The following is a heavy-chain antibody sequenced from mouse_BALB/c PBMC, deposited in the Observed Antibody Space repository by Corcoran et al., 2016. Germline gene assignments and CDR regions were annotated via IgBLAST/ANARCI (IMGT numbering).Heavy chain of an antibody. CDR3: ARKDGYYYYAMDY. Sequence: EVQLQQSGPELVKPGASVKMSCKASGYTFTSYVMHWVKQKPGQGLEWIGYINPYNDGTKYKEKFKGKATLTSDKSSSTAYMELSSLTSEDSAVYYCARKDGYYYYAMDYWGQGTSVTVSS. CDR1: GYTFTSYV. V-gene: IGHV1S136*01. CDR2: INPYNDGT. D-gene: IGHD2-3*01. J-gene: IGHJ4*01.